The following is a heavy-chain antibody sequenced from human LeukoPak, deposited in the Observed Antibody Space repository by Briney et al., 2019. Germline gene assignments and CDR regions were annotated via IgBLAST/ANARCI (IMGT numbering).Heavy chain of an antibody. J-gene: IGHJ6*03. CDR2: ISWDGGST. Sequence: PGGSLRLSCAASGFTFSSYSMNWVRQAPGKGLEWVSLISWDGGSTYYADSVKGRFTISRDNSKNSLYLQMNSLRTEDTALYYCAKAAAGRYYYYYYMDVWGKGTTVTVSS. CDR1: GFTFSSYS. V-gene: IGHV3-43*01. CDR3: AKAAAGRYYYYYYMDV.